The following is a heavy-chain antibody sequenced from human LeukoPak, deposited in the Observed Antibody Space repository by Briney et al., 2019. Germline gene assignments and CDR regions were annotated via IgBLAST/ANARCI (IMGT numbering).Heavy chain of an antibody. D-gene: IGHD6-19*01. V-gene: IGHV4-34*01. CDR2: INHSGST. Sequence: SETLPLTYAVYGVSFSGYYWSWIRQPPGKGLEWIGEINHSGSTNYNPSLKSRVTISVGTSKNQFSLKLSSVTAADTAVYYCARGRIAVAGDFDYWGQGTLVTVSS. J-gene: IGHJ4*02. CDR1: GVSFSGYY. CDR3: ARGRIAVAGDFDY.